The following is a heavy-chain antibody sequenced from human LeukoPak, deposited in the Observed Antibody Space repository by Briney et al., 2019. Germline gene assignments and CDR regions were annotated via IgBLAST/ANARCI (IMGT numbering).Heavy chain of an antibody. CDR1: GGTFSSYA. CDR3: ARDSRSGYDSCFDY. D-gene: IGHD5-12*01. Sequence: GASVKVSCKASGGTFSSYAISWVRQAPGQGLEWMGGIIPIFGTANYAQKFQGRVTITADESTSTAYMELSSLRSEDTAVYYCARDSRSGYDSCFDYWGQGTLVTVSS. CDR2: IIPIFGTA. V-gene: IGHV1-69*01. J-gene: IGHJ4*02.